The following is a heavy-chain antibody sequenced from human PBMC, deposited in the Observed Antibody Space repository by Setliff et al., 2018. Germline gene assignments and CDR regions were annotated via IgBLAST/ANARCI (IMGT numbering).Heavy chain of an antibody. J-gene: IGHJ4*02. Sequence: ASVKVSCKTSGYNFITFGVNWVRQVPGQGFEWMGWISPYNGDANYAQKFQGRVTMTTDTSTGTAYMELRALNYDDTAVYYCTRGRGPRVVVAVPIDHWGQGTLVTVSS. CDR3: TRGRGPRVVVAVPIDH. V-gene: IGHV1-18*01. D-gene: IGHD2-15*01. CDR1: GYNFITFG. CDR2: ISPYNGDA.